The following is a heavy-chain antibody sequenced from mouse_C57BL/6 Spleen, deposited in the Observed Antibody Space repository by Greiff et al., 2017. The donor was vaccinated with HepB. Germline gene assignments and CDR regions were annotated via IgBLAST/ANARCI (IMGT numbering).Heavy chain of an antibody. CDR3: ARHVGTTVVATRSYFDY. CDR1: GFTFSSYG. Sequence: EVQGVESGGDLVKPGGSLKLSCAASGFTFSSYGMSWVRQTPDKRLEWVATISSGGSYTYYPDSVKGRFTISRDNAKNTLYLQMSSLKSEDTAMYYCARHVGTTVVATRSYFDYWGQGTTLTVSS. D-gene: IGHD1-1*01. CDR2: ISSGGSYT. J-gene: IGHJ2*01. V-gene: IGHV5-6*01.